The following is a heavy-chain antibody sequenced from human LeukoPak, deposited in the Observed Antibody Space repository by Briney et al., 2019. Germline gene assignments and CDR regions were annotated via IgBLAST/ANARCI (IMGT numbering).Heavy chain of an antibody. J-gene: IGHJ5*02. CDR2: IIPIFGTA. D-gene: IGHD2-2*01. V-gene: IGHV1-69*13. CDR1: GGTFSSYA. CDR3: ARDLYQLLTYNWLDP. Sequence: ASVKVSCKASGGTFSSYAISWVRQAPGQGLEWMGGIIPIFGTANYAQKFQGRVTITADESTSTAYMELSSLRSEDTAVYYCARDLYQLLTYNWLDPWGQGTLVTVSS.